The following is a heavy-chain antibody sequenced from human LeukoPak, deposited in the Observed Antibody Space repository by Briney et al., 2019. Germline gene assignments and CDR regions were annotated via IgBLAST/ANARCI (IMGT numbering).Heavy chain of an antibody. CDR3: ARHVKGYYYDSTRPLYFDL. CDR2: IYYGGST. Sequence: PSETLSLTCTVSGGSISSYYWRWIRQPPGKGLEWIGYIYYGGSTNYNPSLKSRVTISVDTSKNQFSLKLSSVTAADTAVYYCARHVKGYYYDSTRPLYFDLWGRGTLVTVSS. V-gene: IGHV4-59*08. J-gene: IGHJ2*01. D-gene: IGHD3-22*01. CDR1: GGSISSYY.